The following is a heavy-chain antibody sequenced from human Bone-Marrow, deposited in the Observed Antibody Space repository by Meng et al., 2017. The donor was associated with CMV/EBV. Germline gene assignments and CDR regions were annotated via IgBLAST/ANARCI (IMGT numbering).Heavy chain of an antibody. Sequence: ASVKVSCKASGYTFTGYYMHWVRQAPGQGLEWMGWIHPHRGDTNYAQQFQGRVTLTRDTSISTAYMELSRLRSDDTAVYYCARDKYGSGSYYNRIYYYYYGMDVWGQGTTVTVSS. CDR2: IHPHRGDT. J-gene: IGHJ6*02. V-gene: IGHV1-2*02. D-gene: IGHD3-10*01. CDR3: ARDKYGSGSYYNRIYYYYYGMDV. CDR1: GYTFTGYY.